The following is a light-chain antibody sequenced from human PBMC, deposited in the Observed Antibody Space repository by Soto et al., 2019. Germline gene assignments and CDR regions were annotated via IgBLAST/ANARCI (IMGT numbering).Light chain of an antibody. CDR1: QSVSSN. J-gene: IGKJ4*01. CDR2: GAS. V-gene: IGKV3-15*01. Sequence: EIVMTQSPATLSVSPGERATLSCRASQSVSSNLAWYQQKPGQAHRLLIYGASTRVTGIPARFSGSGSGTEFTLTISILQAEDFAVYYCQQYNNGLTFGGGTKVEIK. CDR3: QQYNNGLT.